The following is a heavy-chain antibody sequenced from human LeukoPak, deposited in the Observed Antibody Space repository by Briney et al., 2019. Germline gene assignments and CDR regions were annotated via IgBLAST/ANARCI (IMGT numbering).Heavy chain of an antibody. CDR1: GYTFSGHY. J-gene: IGHJ4*02. CDR2: INPNTGVT. D-gene: IGHD4-23*01. CDR3: ARTLYGGNSAVFNY. V-gene: IGHV1-2*06. Sequence: ASVKVSCKASGYTFSGHYLHWVRRAPGQGLEWMGRINPNTGVTQYTENFQGRVTMTRDTSTSTVYMEVSSLRSEDTAVYYCARTLYGGNSAVFNYWGQGTLVTVSS.